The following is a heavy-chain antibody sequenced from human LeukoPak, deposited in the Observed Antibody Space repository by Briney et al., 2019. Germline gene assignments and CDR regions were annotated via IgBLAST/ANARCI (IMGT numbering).Heavy chain of an antibody. CDR2: ISSYNGNT. D-gene: IGHD3-16*01. V-gene: IGHV1-18*01. CDR1: GYTFTNYG. J-gene: IGHJ4*02. Sequence: EASVKVSCKASGYTFTNYGFSWVRQAPGQGLEWMGWISSYNGNTNYAQNLQGRVTVTTDTSTSTAYMELRRLRSGDTAVYYCARDLGGDDSGDFDYWGQGTLVTVSS. CDR3: ARDLGGDDSGDFDY.